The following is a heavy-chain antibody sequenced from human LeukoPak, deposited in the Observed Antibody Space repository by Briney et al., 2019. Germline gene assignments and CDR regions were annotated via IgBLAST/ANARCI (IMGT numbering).Heavy chain of an antibody. D-gene: IGHD3-16*02. CDR2: ISSSSSYI. CDR3: ARRGVTVYGMDV. CDR1: GFTFSSDS. J-gene: IGHJ6*01. Sequence: GGSLTLSCAASGFTFSSDSMNWVRKAPGQGQDLVSSISSSSSYIYYADSVKGRFTISRDNAKNSLYLQINSLRAEDTAVYYCARRGVTVYGMDVWGQGTTVTVSS. V-gene: IGHV3-21*01.